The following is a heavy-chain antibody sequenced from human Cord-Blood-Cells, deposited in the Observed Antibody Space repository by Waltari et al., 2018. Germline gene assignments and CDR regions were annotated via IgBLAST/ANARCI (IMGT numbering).Heavy chain of an antibody. D-gene: IGHD3-3*01. CDR2: ISSSSSYI. Sequence: EVQLVESGGGLVKPGGSLRLSCAASGFTFSSYSMNWVRQAPGKGLEWVSSISSSSSYIYYADSVKGRFTISRDNAKNSLYLQMNSLRAEDTAVYYCASSQYYDFWSGYYTSPKYFQHWGQSTLVTVSS. V-gene: IGHV3-21*01. CDR3: ASSQYYDFWSGYYTSPKYFQH. CDR1: GFTFSSYS. J-gene: IGHJ1*01.